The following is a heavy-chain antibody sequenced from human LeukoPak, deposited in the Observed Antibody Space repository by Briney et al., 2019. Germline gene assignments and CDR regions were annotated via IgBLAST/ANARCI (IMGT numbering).Heavy chain of an antibody. V-gene: IGHV1-18*01. CDR2: ISAYNGNT. Sequence: ASVKVSCKASGYTFTSYGISWVRQAPGQGLEWMGWISAYNGNTNYAQKLQGRVTMTTDTSTSTAYMELRSLRSDDTAVYYCPRVREQLTRQYSSSWYGLDYWGQGTLVTVSS. CDR1: GYTFTSYG. J-gene: IGHJ4*02. CDR3: PRVREQLTRQYSSSWYGLDY. D-gene: IGHD6-13*01.